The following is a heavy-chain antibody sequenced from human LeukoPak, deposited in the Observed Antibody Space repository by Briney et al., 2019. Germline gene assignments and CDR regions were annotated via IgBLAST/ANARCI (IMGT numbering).Heavy chain of an antibody. CDR1: GFTFGDYA. CDR2: IRSKAYGGTT. J-gene: IGHJ4*02. Sequence: GGPLRLSCTASGFTFGDYAMSWFRQAPGKGREGVGFIRSKAYGGTTEYAASVKGRFTISRDDSKSIAYLQMNSLKTEDTAVYYCTSSASGWYPIADYWGQGTLVTVSS. V-gene: IGHV3-49*03. CDR3: TSSASGWYPIADY. D-gene: IGHD6-19*01.